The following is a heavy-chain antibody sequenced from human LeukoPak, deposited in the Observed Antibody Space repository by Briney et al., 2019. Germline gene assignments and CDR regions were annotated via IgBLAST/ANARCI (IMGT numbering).Heavy chain of an antibody. V-gene: IGHV3-48*03. J-gene: IGHJ4*02. CDR3: ARGYYYDSSFDY. Sequence: GGSLRLSCAASGFTFSSYQMNWVRQAPGKGLEWVSYISSSGNTIYYAASVKGRFTISRDNAKNSLYLQMNCLRAEDTAVYYCARGYYYDSSFDYWGQGALVTVSS. CDR2: ISSSGNTI. D-gene: IGHD3-22*01. CDR1: GFTFSSYQ.